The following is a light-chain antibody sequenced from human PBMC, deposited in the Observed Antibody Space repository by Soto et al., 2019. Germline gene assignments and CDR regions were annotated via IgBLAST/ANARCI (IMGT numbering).Light chain of an antibody. CDR3: CSYAGSPYV. CDR1: SSDVGGYNY. Sequence: SALAQPRSVSGSPGQSVTISCTGTSSDVGGYNYVSWYQQHPGKAPKLMIYDVSKRPSGVPDRFSGSKSGNTASLTIPGLQAEDEADYYCCSYAGSPYVFGTGTKVTVL. V-gene: IGLV2-11*01. CDR2: DVS. J-gene: IGLJ1*01.